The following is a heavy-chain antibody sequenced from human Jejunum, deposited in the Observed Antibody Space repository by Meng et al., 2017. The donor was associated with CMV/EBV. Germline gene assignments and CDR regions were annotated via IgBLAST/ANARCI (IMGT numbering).Heavy chain of an antibody. CDR3: ARGHGLLRLSDT. CDR1: GGSISNYY. CDR2: VYSSGSA. V-gene: IGHV4-4*07. J-gene: IGHJ4*02. Sequence: CSVSGGSISNYYWTWIRQPPGKGLEWVAHVYSSGSANYNPSLQSRVTMSVDASKNQFFLNLSSVTAADTAVYYCARGHGLLRLSDTWGQGLLVTVSS. D-gene: IGHD2-21*01.